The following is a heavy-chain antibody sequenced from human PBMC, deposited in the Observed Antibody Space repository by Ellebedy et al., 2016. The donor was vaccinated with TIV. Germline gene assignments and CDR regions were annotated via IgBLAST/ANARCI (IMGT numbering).Heavy chain of an antibody. J-gene: IGHJ6*02. CDR2: LNSDGSST. CDR3: ARDLADSSGSYGMDV. V-gene: IGHV3-74*03. D-gene: IGHD6-6*01. CDR1: GFTFSNYW. Sequence: GESLKISXAASGFTFSNYWLHWVRQAPGKGLMWVSRLNSDGSSTTYADSVKGRFTISRDNAKNTLYLQMDSLRAEDTAVYYCARDLADSSGSYGMDVWGQGTTVTVSS.